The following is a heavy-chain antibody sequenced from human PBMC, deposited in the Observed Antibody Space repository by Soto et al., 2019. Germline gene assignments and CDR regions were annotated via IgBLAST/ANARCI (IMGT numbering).Heavy chain of an antibody. D-gene: IGHD2-15*01. V-gene: IGHV1-69*06. CDR1: GGTFGSYA. CDR2: VIPIFGTP. Sequence: QVQLVQSGAEVKKPGSPVKVSCESSGGTFGSYAISWVRQAPGQGLEWVGGVIPIFGTPHYAQKFHGRVTITADIPTSTAYLELSSLKSADTAVYYCAKIRWTISLQEEDAIWGQGTLVTVSS. CDR3: AKIRWTISLQEEDAI. J-gene: IGHJ4*02.